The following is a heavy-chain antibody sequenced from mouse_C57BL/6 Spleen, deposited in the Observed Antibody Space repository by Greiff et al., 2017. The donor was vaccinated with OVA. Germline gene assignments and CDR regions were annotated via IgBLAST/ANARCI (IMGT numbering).Heavy chain of an antibody. D-gene: IGHD3-2*02. V-gene: IGHV10-1*01. Sequence: EVQRVESGGGLVQPKGSLKLSCAASGFSFNTYAMNWVRQAPGKGLEWVARIRSKSNNYATYYADSVKDRFTISRDDSESMLYLQMNNLKTEDTAMYYCVSGTAQGYFDYWGQGTTLTVSS. CDR3: VSGTAQGYFDY. J-gene: IGHJ2*01. CDR2: IRSKSNNYAT. CDR1: GFSFNTYA.